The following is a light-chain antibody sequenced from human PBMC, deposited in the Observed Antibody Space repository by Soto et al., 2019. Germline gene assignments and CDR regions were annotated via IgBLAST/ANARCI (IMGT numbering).Light chain of an antibody. V-gene: IGLV2-11*01. CDR1: SSGVDDYNY. J-gene: IGLJ6*01. Sequence: QSALTQPRSVSGSPGQSVTISCTGTSSGVDDYNYVSWFQQHPGKAPKLMIYDVSERPSGVTDRFSVSKSGNTASLTISGLQAEDEADYYCCSYGGTFYVFGTGTQLTVL. CDR3: CSYGGTFYV. CDR2: DVS.